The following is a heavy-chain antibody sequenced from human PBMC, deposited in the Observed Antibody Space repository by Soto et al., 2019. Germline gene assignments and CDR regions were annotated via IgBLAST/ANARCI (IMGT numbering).Heavy chain of an antibody. V-gene: IGHV1-18*01. D-gene: IGHD6-13*01. Sequence: QVQLVQSGAEVKKPGASVKVSCKASGYTLTSYGISWVRQAPGQGLEWMGWISAYNGNTNYAQKLQGRVTMTTDTSTSTAYMELRSLRSDDTAVYYCARDSSSWYTHYYYGMDVWGQGTTVTVSS. CDR1: GYTLTSYG. CDR3: ARDSSSWYTHYYYGMDV. J-gene: IGHJ6*02. CDR2: ISAYNGNT.